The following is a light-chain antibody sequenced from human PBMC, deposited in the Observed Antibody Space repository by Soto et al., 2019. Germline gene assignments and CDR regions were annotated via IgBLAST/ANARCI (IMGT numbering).Light chain of an antibody. CDR2: NVY. J-gene: IGLJ1*01. V-gene: IGLV2-14*03. CDR3: SSYTSSRTYV. CDR1: NSDVGSYNY. Sequence: QSALTQPASVSGSPGQSITISCTGTNSDVGSYNYVSWHQQHPGKAPKLMIYNVYDRPSGISNRFSGTKSGNTASLTISGLQSEDEVNYYCSSYTSSRTYVFGTGTK.